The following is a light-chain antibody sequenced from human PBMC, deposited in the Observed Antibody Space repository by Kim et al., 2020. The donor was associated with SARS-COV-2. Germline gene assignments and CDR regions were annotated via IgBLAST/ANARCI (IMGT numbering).Light chain of an antibody. CDR3: GAWDDSLNGHWV. CDR1: RSNIGSNA. Sequence: QSVLTQSPSASGTPGQRVTISCSGTRSNIGSNAVSWYQQLPGTAPKLLIYGNNQRPSGVPDRFSGSKSGTSASLAISGLQSEDEADYYCGAWDDSLNGHWVFGGGPQLTVL. J-gene: IGLJ3*02. CDR2: GNN. V-gene: IGLV1-44*01.